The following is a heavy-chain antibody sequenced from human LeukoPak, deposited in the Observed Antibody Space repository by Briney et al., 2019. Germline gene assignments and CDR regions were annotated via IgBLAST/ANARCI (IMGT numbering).Heavy chain of an antibody. V-gene: IGHV4-39*07. J-gene: IGHJ5*02. CDR1: GGSTSSSSYY. D-gene: IGHD3-16*02. CDR2: IYYSGST. CDR3: ARATTYYDYVWGSYPLGP. Sequence: SETLSLTCTVSGGSTSSSSYYWGWIRQPPWKGLEWIGSIYYSGSTYYNPSLKSRVTISVDTSKNQFSLKLSSVTAADTAVYYCARATTYYDYVWGSYPLGPWGQGTLVTVSS.